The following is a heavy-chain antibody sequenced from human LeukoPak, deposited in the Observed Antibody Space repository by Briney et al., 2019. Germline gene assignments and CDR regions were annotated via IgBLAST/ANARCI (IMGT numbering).Heavy chain of an antibody. V-gene: IGHV3-23*01. J-gene: IGHJ4*02. Sequence: GGSLRLSCAASGFTFSSYAMSWVRQAPGKGLEWVSAISGSGGSTYYADSVKGRFTISRGNSKNTLYLQMNSLRAEDTAVYYCAKDPGLCSSTSCYRDYWGQGTLVTVSS. D-gene: IGHD2-2*01. CDR2: ISGSGGST. CDR1: GFTFSSYA. CDR3: AKDPGLCSSTSCYRDY.